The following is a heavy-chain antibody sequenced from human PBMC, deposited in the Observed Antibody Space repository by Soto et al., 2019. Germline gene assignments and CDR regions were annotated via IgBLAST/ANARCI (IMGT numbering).Heavy chain of an antibody. D-gene: IGHD3-22*01. J-gene: IGHJ4*02. V-gene: IGHV1-69*01. CDR1: GGNFSSYA. CDR2: IIPIFGTA. CDR3: ARTPYYYDSSGYYYSFDY. Sequence: QVQLVQSGAEVKKPGSSVKVSCKASGGNFSSYAISWERQAPGQGLEWMGGIIPIFGTANYAQKFQGRVTITADESTSTAYMELSSLRSEDTAVYYCARTPYYYDSSGYYYSFDYWGQGTLVTVSS.